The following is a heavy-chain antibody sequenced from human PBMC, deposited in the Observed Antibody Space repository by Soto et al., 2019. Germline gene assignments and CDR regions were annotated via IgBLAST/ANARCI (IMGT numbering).Heavy chain of an antibody. CDR2: IYYSGST. D-gene: IGHD4-4*01. CDR1: GGSISSYY. V-gene: IGHV4-59*01. CDR3: ASLWRYSNLYYFDY. Sequence: PSETLSLTCTVSGGSISSYYWSWIRQPPGKGLEWIGYIYYSGSTNYNPSLKSRVTISVDTSKNQFSLKLSSVTAADTAVYYCASLWRYSNLYYFDYWGQGTLVTVSS. J-gene: IGHJ4*02.